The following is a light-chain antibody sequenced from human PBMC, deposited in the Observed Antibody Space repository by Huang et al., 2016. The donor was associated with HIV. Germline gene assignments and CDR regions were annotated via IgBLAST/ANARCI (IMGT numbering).Light chain of an antibody. CDR2: VAS. CDR3: QKYSNDPRA. Sequence: DIQMTQSSSSLSASVVDIIIITCRASQGIRNFVAWSQQKPGKPPKILIYVASTLESGVPSRFSGCVSETEFTLTIRSLQTEDVATYYCQKYSNDPRAFGQGTRVDIK. CDR1: QGIRNF. J-gene: IGKJ1*01. V-gene: IGKV1-27*01.